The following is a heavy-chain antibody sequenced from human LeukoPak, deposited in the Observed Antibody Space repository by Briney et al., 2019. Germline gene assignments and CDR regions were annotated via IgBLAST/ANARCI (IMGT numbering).Heavy chain of an antibody. CDR2: ISYDGSNK. Sequence: PGGSLRLSRAASGFTFSSYAMHWVRQAPGKGLEWVAVISYDGSNKYYADSVKGRFTISRDNSKNTLYLQMNSLRAEDTAVYYCAREDTAMAYDYWGQGTLVTVSS. J-gene: IGHJ4*02. V-gene: IGHV3-30-3*01. CDR3: AREDTAMAYDY. CDR1: GFTFSSYA. D-gene: IGHD5-18*01.